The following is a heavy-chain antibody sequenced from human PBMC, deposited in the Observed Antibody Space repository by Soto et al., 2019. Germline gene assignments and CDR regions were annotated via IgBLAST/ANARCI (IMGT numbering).Heavy chain of an antibody. CDR3: AFNWNAMHYYYGMDV. Sequence: QVQVVESGGGVVQPGRSLRLSCAASGFTFSSYGMHWVRQAPGKGLEWVAVISYDGSDKYYVDSVKGRFTISRDNSKNTLSLQINSLRTEDTAVYYCAFNWNAMHYYYGMDVWGQGTTVTVSS. CDR2: ISYDGSDK. V-gene: IGHV3-30*03. CDR1: GFTFSSYG. D-gene: IGHD1-20*01. J-gene: IGHJ6*02.